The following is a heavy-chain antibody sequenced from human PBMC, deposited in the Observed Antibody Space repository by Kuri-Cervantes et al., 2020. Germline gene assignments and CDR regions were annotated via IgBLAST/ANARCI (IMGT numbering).Heavy chain of an antibody. CDR3: TKGSSSGTAHYYYGMDV. D-gene: IGHD3-10*01. J-gene: IGHJ6*02. CDR2: INHSGST. Sequence: SQTLSLTCAAYGGSFSGYYWSWIRQPPGKGLEWIGEINHSGSTNYNPSLKSRVTISVDTSKNQFSLKLSSVTAADTAVYYCTKGSSSGTAHYYYGMDVWGQGTTVTVSS. V-gene: IGHV4-34*01. CDR1: GGSFSGYY.